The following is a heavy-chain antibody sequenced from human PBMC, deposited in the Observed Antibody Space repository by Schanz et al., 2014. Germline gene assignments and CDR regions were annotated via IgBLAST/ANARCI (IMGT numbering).Heavy chain of an antibody. Sequence: VQLVESGGGVVQPGRSLRLSCAASGFTFSNYGLHWVRQAPGKGLEWVTVISYDGNTKYYADSVKGRFTISRDNSKNTLYLQMNSLRTEDTAVYFCAKSYDTSGYSGFDYWGQGTLVTVSS. CDR1: GFTFSNYG. CDR3: AKSYDTSGYSGFDY. V-gene: IGHV3-30*18. D-gene: IGHD3-22*01. CDR2: ISYDGNTK. J-gene: IGHJ4*02.